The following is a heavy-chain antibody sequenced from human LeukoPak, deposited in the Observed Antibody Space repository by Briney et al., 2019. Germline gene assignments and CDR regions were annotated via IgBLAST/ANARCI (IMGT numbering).Heavy chain of an antibody. CDR3: AKDRRLPANSLAN. J-gene: IGHJ4*02. CDR1: GFTFSSYG. Sequence: PGGSLRLSCAASGFTFSSYGMHWVRQAPGKGLEWVAVISYDGSNKYYADSVKGRFTISRDNSKNTLYLQMNSLRAEDTAVYYCAKDRRLPANSLANWGQGTLVTVSS. V-gene: IGHV3-30*18. CDR2: ISYDGSNK. D-gene: IGHD2-21*01.